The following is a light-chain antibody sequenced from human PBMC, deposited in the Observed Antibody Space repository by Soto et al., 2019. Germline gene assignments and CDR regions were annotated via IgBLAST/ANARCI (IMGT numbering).Light chain of an antibody. CDR2: DVS. J-gene: IGLJ1*01. CDR1: SSDIGSYDS. V-gene: IGLV2-11*01. CDR3: CSYAGTHTSPPYA. Sequence: QSALTQPRSVSGSPGQSVTISCTGTSSDIGSYDSVSWYQQHPGKAPKFMIYDVSKRPSGVPGRFSGSRSGNTASLTISGLQPEDEADYYCCSYAGTHTSPPYAFGTGTKLTVL.